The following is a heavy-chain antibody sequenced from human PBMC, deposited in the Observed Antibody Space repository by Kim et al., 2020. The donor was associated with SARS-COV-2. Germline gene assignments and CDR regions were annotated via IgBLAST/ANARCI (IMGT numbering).Heavy chain of an antibody. CDR1: GGSISSSGYY. CDR3: SRHRRVPASSLIDF. V-gene: IGHV4-39*01. Sequence: SETLSLTCTVSGGSISSSGYYWGWNRQPPGKGLEGIGISHYSGSTYDNQFLESRSTISVDTSKNQVSLKVRSRNAADTAVHFCSRHRRVPASSLIDFWGQGILVTVSS. J-gene: IGHJ4*02. CDR2: SHYSGST. D-gene: IGHD3-3*01.